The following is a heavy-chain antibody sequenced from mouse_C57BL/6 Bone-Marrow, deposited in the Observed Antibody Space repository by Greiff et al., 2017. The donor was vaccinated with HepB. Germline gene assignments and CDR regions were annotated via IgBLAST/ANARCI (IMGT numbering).Heavy chain of an antibody. Sequence: QVHVKQSGAELVKPGASVKLSCKASGYTFTEYTIHWVKQRSGQGLEWIGWFYPGSGSIKYNEKFKDKATLTADKSSSTVYMELSRLTSEDSAVYFCARHEGYYYDGSSPWFAYWGQGTLVTVSA. V-gene: IGHV1-62-2*01. D-gene: IGHD1-1*01. CDR1: GYTFTEYT. J-gene: IGHJ3*01. CDR2: FYPGSGSI. CDR3: ARHEGYYYDGSSPWFAY.